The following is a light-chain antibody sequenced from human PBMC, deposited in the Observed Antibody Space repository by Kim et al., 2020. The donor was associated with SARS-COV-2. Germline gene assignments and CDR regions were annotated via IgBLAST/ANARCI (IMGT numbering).Light chain of an antibody. CDR2: SAS. Sequence: SASVGDRVTITCRASQTIMRYLNWYQQKPGKAPKLLISSASTLQSGVPSRFSGSGSGTDFTLPISSLQPEDSASYFCQHSYNAPYIFGQENKLEI. V-gene: IGKV1-39*01. CDR1: QTIMRY. J-gene: IGKJ2*01. CDR3: QHSYNAPYI.